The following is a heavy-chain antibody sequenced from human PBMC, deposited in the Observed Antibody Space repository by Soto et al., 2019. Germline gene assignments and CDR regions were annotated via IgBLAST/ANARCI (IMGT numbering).Heavy chain of an antibody. CDR3: AREANCGGDCSSPAEYSQH. CDR1: GYTFSNYG. J-gene: IGHJ1*01. V-gene: IGHV1-18*04. CDR2: ISGYNGKT. Sequence: AASVKVSCKASGYTFSNYGISWVRQAPGQGLEWMGWISGYNGKTYFAQRLQGRVTMTTDTSTSTAYMELRSLGSDDTAVYYCAREANCGGDCSSPAEYSQHWGQGTLVTVSS. D-gene: IGHD2-21*02.